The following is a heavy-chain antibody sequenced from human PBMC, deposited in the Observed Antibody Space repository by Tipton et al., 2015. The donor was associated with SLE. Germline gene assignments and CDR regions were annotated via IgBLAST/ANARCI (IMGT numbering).Heavy chain of an antibody. J-gene: IGHJ4*02. CDR1: GFTFSSYA. CDR3: ASVNSSLGYYFYY. D-gene: IGHD6-6*01. Sequence: SLRLSCAASGFTFSSYAMHWVRQAPGKGLEWVAVISYDGSNKYYADSVKGRFAISRDNSKNTLYLQMNSLRAEDTAVYYCASVNSSLGYYFYYWGQGTLVTVSS. V-gene: IGHV3-30*09. CDR2: ISYDGSNK.